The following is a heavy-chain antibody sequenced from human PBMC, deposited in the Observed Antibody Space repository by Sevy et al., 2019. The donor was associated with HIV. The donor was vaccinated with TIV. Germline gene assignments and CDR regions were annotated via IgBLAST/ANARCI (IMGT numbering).Heavy chain of an antibody. J-gene: IGHJ5*02. V-gene: IGHV3-30-3*01. Sequence: GGSLRLSCAASGLTFSSYAIHWVRQAPGKGLEWVAMISYDGGKKYYGDSVKGRFTISRDNPKTTLYLQMNSLTAEDTAVYYCAGEQHAYCDNVRTGCFDPWGQGTLVTVSS. CDR2: ISYDGGKK. D-gene: IGHD3-22*01. CDR3: AGEQHAYCDNVRTGCFDP. CDR1: GLTFSSYA.